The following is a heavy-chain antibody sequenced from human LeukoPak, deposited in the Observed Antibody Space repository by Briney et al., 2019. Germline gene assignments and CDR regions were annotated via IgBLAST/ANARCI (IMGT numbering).Heavy chain of an antibody. J-gene: IGHJ4*02. V-gene: IGHV1-69*13. D-gene: IGHD2-2*01. CDR3: VRFRLGYCSSTSCPMDY. CDR1: GGTFSSYA. CDR2: IIPIFGTA. Sequence: ASVKVSCKASGGTFSSYAISWVRQAPGQGLEWMGGIIPIFGTANYAQKFQGRVTITADESTSTAYMELSSLRSEDTAVYYCVRFRLGYCSSTSCPMDYWGQGTLVTVSS.